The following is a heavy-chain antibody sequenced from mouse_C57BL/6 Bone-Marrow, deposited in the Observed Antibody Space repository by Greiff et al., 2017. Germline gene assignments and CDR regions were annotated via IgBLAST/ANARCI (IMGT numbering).Heavy chain of an antibody. Sequence: VQLQQPGAELVMPGASVKLSCKASGYTFTSYWMHWVKQRPGQGLEWIGEIDPSDSYTNYNQKFKGKSTLTVDKSSSTAYMQLSSLTSEDSAVYYWARGQGVALATADYFDYWGQGTTLTVSS. J-gene: IGHJ2*01. CDR2: IDPSDSYT. D-gene: IGHD3-1*01. V-gene: IGHV1-69*01. CDR1: GYTFTSYW. CDR3: ARGQGVALATADYFDY.